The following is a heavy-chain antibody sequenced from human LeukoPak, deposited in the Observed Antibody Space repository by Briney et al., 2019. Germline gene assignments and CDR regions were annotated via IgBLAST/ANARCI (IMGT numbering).Heavy chain of an antibody. J-gene: IGHJ3*02. V-gene: IGHV1-58*02. D-gene: IGHD6-13*01. Sequence: VASVKVSCKASGFTFTSSAMQWVRQARGQRLEWIGWIVVGSGNTNYAQKFQERVTITRDMSTSTAYMELSSLRSEDTAVYYCAADGAYSSSWYLGAFDIWGQGTMVTVSS. CDR1: GFTFTSSA. CDR3: AADGAYSSSWYLGAFDI. CDR2: IVVGSGNT.